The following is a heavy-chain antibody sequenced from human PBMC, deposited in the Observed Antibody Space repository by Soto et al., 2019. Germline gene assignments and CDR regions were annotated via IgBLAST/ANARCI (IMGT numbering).Heavy chain of an antibody. CDR3: ARHRNIYSSRWWVGYYYYGMDV. CDR2: IDPSDSYT. V-gene: IGHV5-10-1*01. J-gene: IGHJ6*02. CDR1: GYSFTSYW. Sequence: GESLKISCKGSGYSFTSYWISWVRQMPGKGLEWMGRIDPSDSYTNYSPSFQGHVTISADKSISTAYLQWSSLKASDTAMYYCARHRNIYSSRWWVGYYYYGMDVWGQGTTVTVSS. D-gene: IGHD6-13*01.